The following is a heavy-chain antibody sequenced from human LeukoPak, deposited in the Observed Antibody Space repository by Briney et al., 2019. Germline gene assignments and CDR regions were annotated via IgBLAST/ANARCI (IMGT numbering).Heavy chain of an antibody. J-gene: IGHJ4*02. Sequence: GGSLRLSCAASGRPLSSYAVRWVRDAPGRALEWVSAIGASGSNTYHADSVKGRFTISRDNSKNTLHLQMNSLTAEDTAVYYCAKTRGGTFGEHSFDYWGQGTLVTVSS. CDR3: AKTRGGTFGEHSFDY. CDR2: IGASGSNT. D-gene: IGHD1-26*01. CDR1: GRPLSSYA. V-gene: IGHV3-23*01.